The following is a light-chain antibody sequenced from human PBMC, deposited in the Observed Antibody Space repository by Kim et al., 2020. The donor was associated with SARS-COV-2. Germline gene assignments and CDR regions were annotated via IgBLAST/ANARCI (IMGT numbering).Light chain of an antibody. CDR3: RQYNDWPPLT. CDR1: QSVTNN. J-gene: IGKJ4*01. Sequence: EIVMTQSPATLSVSPGERATLSCRASQSVTNNLAWYQQRPGQAPRLLIYGASTRATGVPARFSGSGSGTEFTLTISSLQSEDFALYYCRQYNDWPPLTFGGGTKVDIK. V-gene: IGKV3-15*01. CDR2: GAS.